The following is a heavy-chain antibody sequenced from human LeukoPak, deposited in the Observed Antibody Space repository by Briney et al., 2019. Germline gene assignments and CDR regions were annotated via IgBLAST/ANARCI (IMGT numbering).Heavy chain of an antibody. V-gene: IGHV4-39*07. CDR3: AREGTEDFDY. CDR2: IYYSGST. Sequence: NPSETLSLTCTVSGGSISSSSSYWGWIRQPPGKGLEWIGSIYYSGSTYYNPSLKSRVTISVDTSKNQFSLKLSSVTAADTAVYYCAREGTEDFDYWGQGTLVTVSS. CDR1: GGSISSSSSY. J-gene: IGHJ4*02.